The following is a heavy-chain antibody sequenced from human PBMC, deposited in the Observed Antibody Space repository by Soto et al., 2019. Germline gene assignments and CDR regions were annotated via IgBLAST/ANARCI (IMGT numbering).Heavy chain of an antibody. V-gene: IGHV1-18*01. D-gene: IGHD3-10*01. CDR3: ARGRYGEY. Sequence: QVHLVQSGAEVKKPGASVKVSCKGSGYAFTTYGITWVRQAPGQGLELMGWISAHNGNTNYAQKLQGRVTVTRDTSTSTAYMELRSLRSDDTAVYDCARGRYGEYWGEGALVTVSS. J-gene: IGHJ4*02. CDR2: ISAHNGNT. CDR1: GYAFTTYG.